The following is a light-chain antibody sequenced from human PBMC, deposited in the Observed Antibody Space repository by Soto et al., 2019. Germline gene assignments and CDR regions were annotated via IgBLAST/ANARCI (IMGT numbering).Light chain of an antibody. Sequence: EIVLTQSPATLSVFPGEKATLSCGASQSVSNNLAWYHQKPGQAPRPLIYGASTRATGVPARFSGSGSGTEFTLTISRLEPEDFAVYYCQQYGGSPPSTFGQGTKLEIK. J-gene: IGKJ2*01. V-gene: IGKV3-15*01. CDR3: QQYGGSPPST. CDR2: GAS. CDR1: QSVSNN.